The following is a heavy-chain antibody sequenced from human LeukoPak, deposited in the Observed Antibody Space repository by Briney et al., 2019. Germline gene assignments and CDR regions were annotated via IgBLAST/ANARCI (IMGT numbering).Heavy chain of an antibody. V-gene: IGHV1-3*01. Sequence: ASVKVSCKASGYVFTTYAMHWVRQAPGQTFEWMGWIDAGNGNTKYSQSFQGRVTITRDTSASTAYMELSSLRSEETAVYYCTRNPTGTTDFDYWGQGTLVAVSA. CDR2: IDAGNGNT. D-gene: IGHD1-1*01. CDR3: TRNPTGTTDFDY. CDR1: GYVFTTYA. J-gene: IGHJ4*02.